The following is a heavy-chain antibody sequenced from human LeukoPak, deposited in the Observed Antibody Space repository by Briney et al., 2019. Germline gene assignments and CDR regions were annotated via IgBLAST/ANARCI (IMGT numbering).Heavy chain of an antibody. D-gene: IGHD3-10*01. CDR3: ARGPPGPMVRGYMEHPYMDV. J-gene: IGHJ6*03. Sequence: SETLSLTCTVSGGSISSSSYYWGWIRQPPGKGLEWIGSIYYSGSTYYNPSLKSRVTMSVDTSKNQFSLKLSSVTAADTAVYYCARGPPGPMVRGYMEHPYMDVWGKGTTVTVSS. V-gene: IGHV4-39*07. CDR1: GGSISSSSYY. CDR2: IYYSGST.